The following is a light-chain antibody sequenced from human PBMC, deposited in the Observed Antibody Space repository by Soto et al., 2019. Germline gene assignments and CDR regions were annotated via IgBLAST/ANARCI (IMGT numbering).Light chain of an antibody. CDR1: SSNSGGYQY. CDR3: TSVGSSSRHEV. CDR2: DNS. V-gene: IGLV2-14*03. J-gene: IGLJ1*01. Sequence: QSVLTQPPSVSGSPGQWITISCTGGSSNSGGYQYVSWYQQHPGKAPKLLIYDNSNRPSGVSKRFSGSESGTTASLTISGLQEDEEDDYCCTSVGSSSRHEVFGTGTKLTVL.